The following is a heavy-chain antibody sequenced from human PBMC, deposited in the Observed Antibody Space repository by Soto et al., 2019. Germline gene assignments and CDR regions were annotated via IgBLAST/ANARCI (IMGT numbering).Heavy chain of an antibody. D-gene: IGHD3-22*01. CDR1: GDTISTGGYS. V-gene: IGHV4-61*05. CDR3: ARLRYYHNSRPFDP. J-gene: IGHJ5*02. CDR2: IYNSGST. Sequence: PSETLSLTCGVSGDTISTGGYSWARIRQPPGKGLEWIGYIYNSGSTKYNPSLESRVTISVDTSKNQFSLRLSSVTAADTAVYYCARLRYYHNSRPFDPWGQGTLVTVSS.